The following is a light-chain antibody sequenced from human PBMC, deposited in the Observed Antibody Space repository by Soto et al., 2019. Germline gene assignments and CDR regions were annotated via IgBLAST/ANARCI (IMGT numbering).Light chain of an antibody. J-gene: IGKJ4*01. CDR3: QQSYSTPLT. CDR2: AAS. CDR1: QSISSY. Sequence: DIEMTQSPSSLSASVGDRVTITCRASQSISSYLNWYQQKPGKAPKLLIYAASSLQSGVPSRFSGSGSGTDFTLTISSLQPEDFATYYCQQSYSTPLTFGGGTQLDIK. V-gene: IGKV1-39*01.